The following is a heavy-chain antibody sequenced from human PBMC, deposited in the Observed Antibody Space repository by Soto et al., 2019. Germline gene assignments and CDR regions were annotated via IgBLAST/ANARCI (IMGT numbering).Heavy chain of an antibody. Sequence: PGGSLRLSCAASGFTFSNAWMNWVRQAPGKGLEWVGRIKSKTDGGTTDYAAPVKGRFTISRDDSKNTLYLQMNSLKTEDTAVYYCNTPTPKAAPVHYYYGMDVWGEGTTVTVSS. D-gene: IGHD6-13*01. CDR3: NTPTPKAAPVHYYYGMDV. V-gene: IGHV3-15*07. J-gene: IGHJ6*04. CDR2: IKSKTDGGTT. CDR1: GFTFSNAW.